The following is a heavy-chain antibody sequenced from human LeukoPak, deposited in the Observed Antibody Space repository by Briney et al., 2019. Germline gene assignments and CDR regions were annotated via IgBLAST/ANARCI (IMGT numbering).Heavy chain of an antibody. CDR3: ARRLGVLLWFGDFAFDI. CDR2: ISSSGSTI. D-gene: IGHD3-10*01. J-gene: IGHJ3*02. Sequence: GGSLRLSCAASGFTFSSYEMNWVRQAPGKGLEWVSYISSSGSTIYYAGSVKGRFTISRDNAKNSLYLQMNSLRAEDTAVYYCARRLGVLLWFGDFAFDIWGQGTMVTVSS. V-gene: IGHV3-48*03. CDR1: GFTFSSYE.